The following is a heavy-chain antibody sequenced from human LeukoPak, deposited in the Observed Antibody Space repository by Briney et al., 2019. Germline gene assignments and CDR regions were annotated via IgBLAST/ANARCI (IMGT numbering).Heavy chain of an antibody. CDR3: AREMTTADDAFDI. Sequence: SETLSLTCTVSGGSISSYYWNWIRQPPGKGLEWIGYIYYSGSTNYNPSLKSRVTISVDTSKNQFSLKLSSVTAAGTAVYYCAREMTTADDAFDIWGQGTMVTVSS. CDR1: GGSISSYY. J-gene: IGHJ3*02. D-gene: IGHD4-17*01. V-gene: IGHV4-59*12. CDR2: IYYSGST.